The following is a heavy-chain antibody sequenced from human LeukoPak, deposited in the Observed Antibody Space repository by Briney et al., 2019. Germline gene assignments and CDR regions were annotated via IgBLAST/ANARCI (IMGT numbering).Heavy chain of an antibody. J-gene: IGHJ5*02. D-gene: IGHD3-22*01. CDR3: GRPNPDSSGYYGSFDP. V-gene: IGHV4-30-2*03. Sequence: PSQTLSLTCAVSGGSISSGGYSWSWIRQPPGKGLEWIGYIYHSETTYYNPSLKSRVIISVDTSKNQFSLKLNSVTAADTAVYYCGRPNPDSSGYYGSFDPWGQGILVTVSS. CDR1: GGSISSGGYS. CDR2: IYHSETT.